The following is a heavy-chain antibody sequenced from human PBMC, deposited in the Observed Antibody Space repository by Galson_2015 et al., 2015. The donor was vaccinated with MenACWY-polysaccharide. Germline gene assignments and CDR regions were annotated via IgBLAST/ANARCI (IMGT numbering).Heavy chain of an antibody. V-gene: IGHV3-23*01. J-gene: IGHJ4*02. CDR1: GFTFSNYA. Sequence: LRLSCAASGFTFSNYAMSWVRQAPGKGLEWVSTIGGSGSNTHYADSVKGRFTISRDNSKNTLSLQMNSLRAEDTAVYYCARVRYSTGKYQFDYWGQGSLVAVSS. D-gene: IGHD2-2*01. CDR2: IGGSGSNT. CDR3: ARVRYSTGKYQFDY.